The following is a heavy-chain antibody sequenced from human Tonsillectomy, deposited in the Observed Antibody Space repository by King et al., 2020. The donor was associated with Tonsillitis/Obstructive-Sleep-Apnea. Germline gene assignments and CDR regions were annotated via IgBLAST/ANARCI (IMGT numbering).Heavy chain of an antibody. CDR3: ESDMGPHSYDSSGYQLHAFDI. CDR2: ISWTSGSI. J-gene: IGHJ3*02. D-gene: IGHD3-22*01. CDR1: GFTFDDYA. Sequence: QLVQSGGGLVQPGRSLRLSCAASGFTFDDYAMHWVQHAPGKGLEWVAGISWTSGSIGYADSVKGRFTISRDNAKNSLYLHMNSLRAEDTALYYCESDMGPHSYDSSGYQLHAFDIWGQXTXVTVSS. V-gene: IGHV3-9*01.